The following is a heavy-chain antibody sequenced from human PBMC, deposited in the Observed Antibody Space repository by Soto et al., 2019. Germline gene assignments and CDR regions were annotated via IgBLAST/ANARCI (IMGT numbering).Heavy chain of an antibody. CDR2: IYHSGST. V-gene: IGHV4-38-2*01. Sequence: SETLSLTCAVSGYSISSGYYWGWIRQPPGKGLEWIGSIYHSGSTYYNPSLKSRVTISVDTFKNQLSLKLSSVTAADTAVYYCARVAPYYYDSSGYFPFDYWGQGTLVTVSS. CDR1: GYSISSGYY. J-gene: IGHJ4*02. CDR3: ARVAPYYYDSSGYFPFDY. D-gene: IGHD3-22*01.